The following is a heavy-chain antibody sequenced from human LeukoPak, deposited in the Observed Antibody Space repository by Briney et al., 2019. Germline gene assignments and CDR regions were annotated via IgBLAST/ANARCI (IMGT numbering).Heavy chain of an antibody. CDR3: ARDRGFSSSWRLFVY. CDR1: GFTVSSHY. J-gene: IGHJ4*02. Sequence: GGSLRLSCAASGFTVSSHYISWVRQAPGKGLEWVSVIYSGAGTSYADSVQGRFTISRDNSKNTLYLQMNSLRVEDTAVYYCARDRGFSSSWRLFVYWGQGTLVTVCS. D-gene: IGHD6-13*01. V-gene: IGHV3-66*02. CDR2: IYSGAGT.